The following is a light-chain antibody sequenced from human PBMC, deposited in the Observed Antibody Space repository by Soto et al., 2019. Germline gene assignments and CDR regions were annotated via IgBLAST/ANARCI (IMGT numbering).Light chain of an antibody. V-gene: IGLV1-44*01. CDR3: AAWDDSLNGWV. J-gene: IGLJ3*02. CDR2: TNN. Sequence: QSVLTQPPSASGTPGQRVTLSCSGSSSNIETNTVSWYQQLPGTAPKLLIYTNNQRPSGVPDRFSGSKSGTSASLAISGLQSEEEADYYCAAWDDSLNGWVFGGGTKLTVL. CDR1: SSNIETNT.